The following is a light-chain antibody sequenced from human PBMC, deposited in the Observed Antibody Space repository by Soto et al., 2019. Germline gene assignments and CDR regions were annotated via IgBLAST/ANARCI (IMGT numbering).Light chain of an antibody. CDR3: QQYGSTPRT. V-gene: IGKV3-20*01. CDR1: QSVSSSY. CDR2: DAS. J-gene: IGKJ1*01. Sequence: EIVLTQSPGTLSLSPGERATISCRASQSVSSSYLAWYQQKPGQAPRLLIYDASRRATGIPDRFSGSGSGTDFTLTISRLEPEDFAVYYCQQYGSTPRTFGQGTKVDIK.